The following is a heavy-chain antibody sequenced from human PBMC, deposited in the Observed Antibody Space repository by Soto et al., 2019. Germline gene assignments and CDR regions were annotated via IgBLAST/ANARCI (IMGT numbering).Heavy chain of an antibody. D-gene: IGHD3-22*01. J-gene: IGHJ5*02. CDR3: AKATPIVVVITT. CDR1: GFTLGGYA. V-gene: IGHV3-23*03. Sequence: GGSLRLSCAASGFTLGGYAMGWVRQAPGKGLEWVSVIYPGGSTYYADSVKGRFTISRDNSKNTLYLQMNSLRAEDTAVYYCAKATPIVVVITTWGQGTLVTVS. CDR2: IYPGGST.